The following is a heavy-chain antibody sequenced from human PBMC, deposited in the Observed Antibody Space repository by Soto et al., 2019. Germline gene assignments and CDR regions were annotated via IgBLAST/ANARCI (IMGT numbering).Heavy chain of an antibody. CDR3: AGGVGELPRYFDY. CDR1: GITFSNYA. CDR2: ISSDGRNQ. J-gene: IGHJ4*02. Sequence: QVQLVESGGGEVQPERSLRLSCVASGITFSNYAMHWVRQAPGKGLEWVAVISSDGRNQYYADSVKGRFTISRDNSKNTLYLQMNSLRVEDTAVYYCAGGVGELPRYFDYWGQGTLVTVSS. D-gene: IGHD3-16*01. V-gene: IGHV3-30*04.